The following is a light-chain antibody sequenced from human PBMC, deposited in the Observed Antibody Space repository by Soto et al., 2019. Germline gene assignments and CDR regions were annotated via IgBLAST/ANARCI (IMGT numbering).Light chain of an antibody. CDR3: VSFTSSTTYV. Sequence: QSALTQPASVSASPGQSITISCTGTSSDVGGSNFVSWYQQHPGKPPKLIIYDVATRPSGVSNRFSGSKSGSTASLIISRLQNDDEADYYCVSFTSSTTYVFGSGTKLTVL. J-gene: IGLJ1*01. CDR2: DVA. CDR1: SSDVGGSNF. V-gene: IGLV2-14*03.